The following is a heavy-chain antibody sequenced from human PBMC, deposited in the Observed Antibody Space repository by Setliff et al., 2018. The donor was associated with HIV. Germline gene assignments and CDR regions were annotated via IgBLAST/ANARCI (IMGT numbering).Heavy chain of an antibody. Sequence: SETLSLTCALYGGSFSGYYWSWIRQPPGKGLEWIGEINHSGSTTYNPSLKSRVTIKVDTFHNQFSLKLSSVTAADTAVYYCASREHPRGGYPKGWFDPWGQGTLVTVSS. V-gene: IGHV4-34*01. J-gene: IGHJ5*02. CDR2: INHSGST. D-gene: IGHD3-22*01. CDR3: ASREHPRGGYPKGWFDP. CDR1: GGSFSGYY.